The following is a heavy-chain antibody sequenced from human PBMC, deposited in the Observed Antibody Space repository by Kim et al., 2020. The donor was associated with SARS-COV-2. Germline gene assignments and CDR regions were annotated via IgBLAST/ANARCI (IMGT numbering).Heavy chain of an antibody. J-gene: IGHJ6*02. CDR1: GGSISSSNW. V-gene: IGHV4-4*02. D-gene: IGHD3-10*01. Sequence: SETLSLTCAVSGGSISSSNWWSWVRQPPGKGLEWIGEIYHSGSTNYNPSLKSRFTISVDKSKNQFSLKLSSVTAADTAVYYCARDLASVGGSGGLTHYYYCYGVDVWGQGTTVTVSS. CDR3: ARDLASVGGSGGLTHYYYCYGVDV. CDR2: IYHSGST.